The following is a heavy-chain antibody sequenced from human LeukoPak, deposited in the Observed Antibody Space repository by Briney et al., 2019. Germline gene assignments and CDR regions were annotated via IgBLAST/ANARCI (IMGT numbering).Heavy chain of an antibody. CDR2: ISSNGGST. J-gene: IGHJ4*02. D-gene: IGHD2-2*01. Sequence: GGSLRLSCAASGFTFSNYAMHWVRQAPGKGLEYVAAISSNGGSTYYANSVKGRVTISRDNSKNTLHLQMGSLRAEDMAVYYCARLYCSSTSCLFGYWGQGTLVTVSS. CDR1: GFTFSNYA. CDR3: ARLYCSSTSCLFGY. V-gene: IGHV3-64*01.